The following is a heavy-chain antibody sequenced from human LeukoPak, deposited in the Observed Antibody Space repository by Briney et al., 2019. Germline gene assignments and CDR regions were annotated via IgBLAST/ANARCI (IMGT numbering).Heavy chain of an antibody. D-gene: IGHD6-13*01. CDR2: ISPDSGYI. CDR3: APFSAVTHYYFDC. Sequence: GGSLRLSCAASGFTFSSHSLMWVRQAPGKGLEWVSSISPDSGYIYYADSVKGRFTISRDNAENSLFLQMNSLGAEDTAVYYCAPFSAVTHYYFDCWGQGTLVTVSS. CDR1: GFTFSSHS. J-gene: IGHJ4*02. V-gene: IGHV3-21*01.